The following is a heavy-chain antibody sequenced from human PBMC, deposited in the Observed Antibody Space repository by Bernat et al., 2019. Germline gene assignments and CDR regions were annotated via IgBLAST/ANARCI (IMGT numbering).Heavy chain of an antibody. D-gene: IGHD2-2*01. CDR2: IIPILGIA. Sequence: QVQLVQSGAEVKKPGSSVKVSCKASGGTFSSYTISWVRQAPGQGLEWMGRIIPILGIANYAQKFQGRVTITADKSTSTAYMELSSLRSEDTAVYYCARDPDVVGPAAMLDWFDPWGQGTLVTVSS. CDR3: ARDPDVVGPAAMLDWFDP. CDR1: GGTFSSYT. J-gene: IGHJ5*02. V-gene: IGHV1-69*08.